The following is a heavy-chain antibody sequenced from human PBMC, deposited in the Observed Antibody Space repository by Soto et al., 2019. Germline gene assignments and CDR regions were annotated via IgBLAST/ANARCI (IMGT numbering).Heavy chain of an antibody. CDR2: INSDGSIT. CDR3: VRGWSDY. Sequence: PGGSLRLSCAASGFTFSSDWMHWVRQAPGKGLVWVSRINSDGSITNYADSVKGRFTVSRDNAKSTLYLRMNSLRAEDTAVYYCVRGWSDYWGQGTLVTVSS. CDR1: GFTFSSDW. V-gene: IGHV3-74*01. J-gene: IGHJ4*02. D-gene: IGHD6-19*01.